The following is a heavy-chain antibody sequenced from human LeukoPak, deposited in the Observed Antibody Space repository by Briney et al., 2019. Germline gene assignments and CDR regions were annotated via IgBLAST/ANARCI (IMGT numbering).Heavy chain of an antibody. CDR1: GGSFSGYY. J-gene: IGHJ5*02. V-gene: IGHV4-34*01. CDR3: ARGPFAGLLWDLLNWFDP. D-gene: IGHD3-10*01. CDR2: INHSGST. Sequence: SETLSFTCAVYGGSFSGYYWSWIRQPPGKGLEWIGEINHSGSTNYNPSLKSRVTISVDTSKNQFSLKLSSVTAADTAVYYCARGPFAGLLWDLLNWFDPWGQGTLVTVSS.